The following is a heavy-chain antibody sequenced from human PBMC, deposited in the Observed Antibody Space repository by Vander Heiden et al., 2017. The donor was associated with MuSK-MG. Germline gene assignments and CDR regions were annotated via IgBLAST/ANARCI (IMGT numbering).Heavy chain of an antibody. CDR1: GFTFSNYA. V-gene: IGHV3-23*01. D-gene: IGHD1-26*01. CDR3: AKGRTLTGRGVMDV. CDR2: ISGGAITT. Sequence: EVQLLESGGGLLQHGGSLRLSCAASGFTFSNYAMGWVRQAPGKGLEWVSGISGGAITTYYVVFVKGRFTISRDNSKSTLFLQMTSPSADDTALYYGAKGRTLTGRGVMDVWGQGTTGTVSS. J-gene: IGHJ6*02.